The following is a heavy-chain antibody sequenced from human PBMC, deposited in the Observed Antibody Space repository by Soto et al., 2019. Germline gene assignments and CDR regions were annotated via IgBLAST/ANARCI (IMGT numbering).Heavy chain of an antibody. D-gene: IGHD4-17*01. Sequence: GGSLRLSCAASGFTFSSYGMHWVRQAPGKGLEWVAVIWYDGSNKYYADSVKGRFTISRDNSKNTLYLQMNSLRAEDTAVYYCARGDYGDSYGAFDIWGQGTMVTVSS. CDR2: IWYDGSNK. CDR1: GFTFSSYG. J-gene: IGHJ3*02. V-gene: IGHV3-33*01. CDR3: ARGDYGDSYGAFDI.